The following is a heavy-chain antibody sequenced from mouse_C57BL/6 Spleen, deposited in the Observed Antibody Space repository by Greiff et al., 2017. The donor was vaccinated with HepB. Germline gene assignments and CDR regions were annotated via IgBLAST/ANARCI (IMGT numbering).Heavy chain of an antibody. J-gene: IGHJ2*01. V-gene: IGHV1-80*01. CDR2: IYPGDGDT. CDR1: GYAFSSYW. D-gene: IGHD1-1*01. CDR3: ARGGSSSFDY. Sequence: QVQLKESGAELVKPGASVKISCKASGYAFSSYWMNWVKQRPGKGLEWIGQIYPGDGDTNYNGKFKGKATLTADKSSSTAYMQLSSLTSEDSAVYFCARGGSSSFDYWGQGTTLTVSS.